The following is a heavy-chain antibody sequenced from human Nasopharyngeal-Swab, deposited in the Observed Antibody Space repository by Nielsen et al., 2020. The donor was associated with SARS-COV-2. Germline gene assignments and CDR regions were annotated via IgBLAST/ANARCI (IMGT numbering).Heavy chain of an antibody. D-gene: IGHD2-8*01. CDR3: ARGRDCTNGVCYAGGTDAFDI. V-gene: IGHV1-46*01. J-gene: IGHJ3*02. Sequence: WERQAPGQGIEWMGIINPSGGSTSYAQKFQGRVTMTRDTSTSTVYMELSSLRSEDTAVYYCARGRDCTNGVCYAGGTDAFDIWGQGTMVTVSS. CDR2: INPSGGST.